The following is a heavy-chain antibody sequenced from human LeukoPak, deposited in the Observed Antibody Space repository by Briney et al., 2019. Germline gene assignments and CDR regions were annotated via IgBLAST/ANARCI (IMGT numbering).Heavy chain of an antibody. V-gene: IGHV3-30-3*01. Sequence: GKSLRLSCAASGFTFSSYAMHWVRQAPGKGLEWVAVISYDGSNKYYADSVKGRFTISRDNSKNTLYLQMNSLRAEDTAVYYCAREPSPMPYSSSWYYFDYWGQGTLVTVSS. J-gene: IGHJ4*02. CDR1: GFTFSSYA. CDR3: AREPSPMPYSSSWYYFDY. D-gene: IGHD6-13*01. CDR2: ISYDGSNK.